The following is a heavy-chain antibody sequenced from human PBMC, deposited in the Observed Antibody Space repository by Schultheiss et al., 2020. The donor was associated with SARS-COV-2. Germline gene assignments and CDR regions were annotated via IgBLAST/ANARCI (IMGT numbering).Heavy chain of an antibody. V-gene: IGHV4-38-2*02. J-gene: IGHJ4*02. CDR3: AANVGRGSYFDY. CDR1: GYSISSGYY. D-gene: IGHD1-26*01. Sequence: SQTLSLTCTVSGYSISSGYYWGWIRQPPGKGLEWIGSIYHSGSTYYNPSLKSRVTISVDTSKNQFSLQLNSLTAADTAVYFCAANVGRGSYFDYWGQGTLVTVSS. CDR2: IYHSGST.